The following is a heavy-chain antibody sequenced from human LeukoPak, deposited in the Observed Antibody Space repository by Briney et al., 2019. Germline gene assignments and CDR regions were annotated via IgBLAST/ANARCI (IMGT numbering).Heavy chain of an antibody. CDR2: IYTSGST. CDR3: ARNLWFGDDAFDI. D-gene: IGHD3-10*01. J-gene: IGHJ3*02. V-gene: IGHV4-61*02. Sequence: SGTLSLTCTVSGGSISSGDYYWSWIRQPAGKGLEWIGRIYTSGSTNYNPSLKSRVTISVDTSKNQFSLKLSSVTAADTAVYYCARNLWFGDDAFDIWGQGTMVTVSS. CDR1: GGSISSGDYY.